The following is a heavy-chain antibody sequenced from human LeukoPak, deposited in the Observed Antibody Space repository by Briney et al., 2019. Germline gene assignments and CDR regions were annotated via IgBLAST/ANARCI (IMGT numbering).Heavy chain of an antibody. J-gene: IGHJ6*02. D-gene: IGHD1-26*01. CDR2: INPNSGDT. V-gene: IGHV1-2*02. CDR1: GYTFTGYY. Sequence: GASVKVSCKASGYTFTGYYLHWVRQAPGQGLEWMGWINPNSGDTHYAQKFQGRVTMTRDTSISTAYMELSRLRSDDTAFYYCARDSREDGMDVWGQGTTVTVSS. CDR3: ARDSREDGMDV.